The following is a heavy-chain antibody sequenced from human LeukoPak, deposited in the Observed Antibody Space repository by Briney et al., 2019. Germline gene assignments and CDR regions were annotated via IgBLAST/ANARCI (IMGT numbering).Heavy chain of an antibody. CDR2: MNPNSGNT. Sequence: GASVTVSFTASGYTFTSYDINWVRQAPGQGLEGMGWMNPNSGNTGYAQKFQGRVTMTRNTSISTAYMELSSLRSEDTAVYYCARVMRSDTAMEIFRYYYYYYYMDVWGKGTTVTVSS. V-gene: IGHV1-8*01. CDR3: ARVMRSDTAMEIFRYYYYYYYMDV. CDR1: GYTFTSYD. J-gene: IGHJ6*03. D-gene: IGHD5-18*01.